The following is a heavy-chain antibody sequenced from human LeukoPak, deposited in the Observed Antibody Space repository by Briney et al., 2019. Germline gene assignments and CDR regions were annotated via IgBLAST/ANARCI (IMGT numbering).Heavy chain of an antibody. Sequence: SETLSLTCTASGGSISGHYWGWIRQPPGKGLEWIGYIYYTGDTNYIPSLESRVTISVDTSKNQFSLKLGSVTAADTAIYYCVRVVTGSVDYWGQGALVTVSS. CDR2: IYYTGDT. CDR3: VRVVTGSVDY. CDR1: GGSISGHY. V-gene: IGHV4-59*11. D-gene: IGHD3-10*01. J-gene: IGHJ4*02.